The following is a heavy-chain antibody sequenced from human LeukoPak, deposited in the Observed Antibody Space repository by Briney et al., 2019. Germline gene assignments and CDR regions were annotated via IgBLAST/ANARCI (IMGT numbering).Heavy chain of an antibody. CDR3: AKPETPAGPHFDY. J-gene: IGHJ4*02. Sequence: GGSLRLSCAASGFTFSSYAMSWVRQAPGKGLEWVSAISGSGGGTYYADSVKGRFTISRDNSKNTLYLQMNSLRAEDTAIYYCAKPETPAGPHFDYWGQGTLVTVSS. CDR2: ISGSGGGT. V-gene: IGHV3-23*01. D-gene: IGHD5-24*01. CDR1: GFTFSSYA.